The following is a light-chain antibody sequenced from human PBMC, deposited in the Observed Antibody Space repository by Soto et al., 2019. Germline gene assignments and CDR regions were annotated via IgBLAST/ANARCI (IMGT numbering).Light chain of an antibody. CDR1: SSNIGAGFD. CDR3: QSYDTSLRGAL. CDR2: GNI. Sequence: QLVLTQPPSVSGAPGQRVTISCTGTSSNIGAGFDVHWYQQLPGTAPKLLISGNINRPSGVPDRISGSRSGTSASLAITGLQAEDEGDFYCQSYDTSLRGALFGGGTKLTVL. V-gene: IGLV1-40*01. J-gene: IGLJ2*01.